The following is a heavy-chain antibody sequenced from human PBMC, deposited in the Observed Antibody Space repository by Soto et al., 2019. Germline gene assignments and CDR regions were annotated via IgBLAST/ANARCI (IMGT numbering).Heavy chain of an antibody. D-gene: IGHD2-8*01. V-gene: IGHV1-18*01. CDR3: AKNGQPPYYYYGMDV. J-gene: IGHJ6*02. Sequence: ASVKVSCKSSGYPFTHYGITWIRQAPGQGLEWMGWISGYNGDTNYAQKFQGRVTMTVDTSTTTAFMELTSLTSDDRAVYYCAKNGQPPYYYYGMDVWGQGTTVTVSS. CDR1: GYPFTHYG. CDR2: ISGYNGDT.